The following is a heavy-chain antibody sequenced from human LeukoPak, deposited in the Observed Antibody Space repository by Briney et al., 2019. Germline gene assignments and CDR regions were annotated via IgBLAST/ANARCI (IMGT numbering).Heavy chain of an antibody. Sequence: PGGSLRLSCAASGFNFRNYAMHWVRQAPGKGLEWVAFISYDGSNKYYADSVKGRFTISRDNSKNTLYLQMNSLRAEDTAVYYCARDNYGFDYLGQGTLVTVSS. D-gene: IGHD3-10*01. V-gene: IGHV3-30*04. J-gene: IGHJ4*02. CDR3: ARDNYGFDY. CDR1: GFNFRNYA. CDR2: ISYDGSNK.